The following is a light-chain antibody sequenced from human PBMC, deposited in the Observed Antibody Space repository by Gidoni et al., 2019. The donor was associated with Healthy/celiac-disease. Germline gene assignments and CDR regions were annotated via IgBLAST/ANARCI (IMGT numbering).Light chain of an antibody. CDR1: SSDVGGYNY. CDR2: DVS. J-gene: IGLJ3*02. Sequence: QSALPQPASVSGSPGPSITLSCTGTSSDVGGYNYVSWYQQHPGKAPKLMIYDVSNRPSGVSNRFSGSKSGNTASLTISGLQAEDEADYYCSSYTSSSTWVFGGGTKLTVL. CDR3: SSYTSSSTWV. V-gene: IGLV2-14*01.